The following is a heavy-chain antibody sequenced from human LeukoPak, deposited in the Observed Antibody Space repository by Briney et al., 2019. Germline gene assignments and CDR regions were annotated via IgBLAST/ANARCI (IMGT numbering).Heavy chain of an antibody. CDR2: IYSGGST. D-gene: IGHD3-3*01. V-gene: IGHV3-66*01. J-gene: IGHJ3*02. CDR3: AKIAVLRPRGAFDI. CDR1: GFTVSSNY. Sequence: PGGSLRLSCAASGFTVSSNYMSWVRQAPGKGLEWVSVIYSGGSTYYADSVKGRFTISRDNSKNTLYLQMNSLRAEDTAVYYCAKIAVLRPRGAFDIWGQGTMVTVSS.